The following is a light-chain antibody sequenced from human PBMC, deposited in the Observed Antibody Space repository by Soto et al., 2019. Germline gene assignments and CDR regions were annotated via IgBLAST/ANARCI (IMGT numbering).Light chain of an antibody. J-gene: IGLJ3*02. CDR1: SSDVGGYNY. CDR3: SSFAGTNNLWV. V-gene: IGLV2-8*01. Sequence: QSALTQPPSASGSPGQSVTISCTGTSSDVGGYNYVSWYQQHPGKAPKLMIYEVSKRPSGVPDRFSGSKSGNTASLTVSGLQAEDEDDYYCSSFAGTNNLWVFGGGTKVTVL. CDR2: EVS.